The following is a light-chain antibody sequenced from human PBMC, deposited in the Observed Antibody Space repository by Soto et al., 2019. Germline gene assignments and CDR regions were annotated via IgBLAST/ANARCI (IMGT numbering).Light chain of an antibody. Sequence: DIQLTQSPSSLSASVGDRVTITCRASQGISNFLAWYQQKPGKVPKLLIYAASTLQSGVPSRFSGSGSGTDFALTINSLQPEDVAVYYCQKYNTAPLFTFRQGTKVEIK. CDR2: AAS. CDR3: QKYNTAPLFT. V-gene: IGKV1-27*01. CDR1: QGISNF. J-gene: IGKJ2*01.